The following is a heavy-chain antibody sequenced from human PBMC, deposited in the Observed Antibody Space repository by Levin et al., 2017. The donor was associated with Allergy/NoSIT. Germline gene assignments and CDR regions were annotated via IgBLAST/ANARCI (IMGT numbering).Heavy chain of an antibody. Sequence: NPSETLSLTCAVSGGSISSSNWWSWVRQPPGKGLEWIGEIYHSGSTNYNPSLKSRVTISVDKSKNQFSLKLSSVTAADTAVYYCARDGTPSSGGHPGLFGYWGQGTLVTVSS. CDR2: IYHSGST. CDR3: ARDGTPSSGGHPGLFGY. D-gene: IGHD2-15*01. V-gene: IGHV4-4*02. J-gene: IGHJ4*02. CDR1: GGSISSSNW.